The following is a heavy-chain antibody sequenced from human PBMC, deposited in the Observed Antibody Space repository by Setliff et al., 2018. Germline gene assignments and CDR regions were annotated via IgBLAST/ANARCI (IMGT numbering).Heavy chain of an antibody. CDR1: GYSISSGYY. CDR2: IYYSGST. D-gene: IGHD3-16*01. CDR3: ARLRGAFDY. V-gene: IGHV4-38-2*01. J-gene: IGHJ4*02. Sequence: KASETLSLTCAVSGYSISSGYYWGWIRQPPGKGLEWIGSIYYSGSTNYNPSLESRVTISVDTSKNQFSLRLNSATAADTAVYYCARLRGAFDYWGQGTLVTVSS.